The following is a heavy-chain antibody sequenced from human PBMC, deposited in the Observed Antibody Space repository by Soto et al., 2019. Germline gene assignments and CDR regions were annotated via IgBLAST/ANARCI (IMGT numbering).Heavy chain of an antibody. CDR3: ARVTRGGWYIWFDP. CDR1: GGSISSSNW. CDR2: IYHSGST. Sequence: QVQLQESGPGLVKPSGTLSLTCAVSGGSISSSNWWSWFRQPPGKVLEWIGEIYHSGSTNYNPSLKSRVTIAVDKSKNQVSLKLSSVAASDTAVYYCARVTRGGWYIWFDPWGQGTLVTVSS. J-gene: IGHJ5*02. D-gene: IGHD6-19*01. V-gene: IGHV4-4*02.